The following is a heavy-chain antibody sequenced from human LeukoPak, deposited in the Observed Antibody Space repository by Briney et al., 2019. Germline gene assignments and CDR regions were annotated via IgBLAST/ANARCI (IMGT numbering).Heavy chain of an antibody. V-gene: IGHV3-7*01. J-gene: IGHJ4*02. D-gene: IGHD3-16*01. CDR1: GFIFSSYW. Sequence: TGGSLRLSCAASGFIFSSYWMTWVRQAPGKGLEWVANIKQAGRESSYVDSVKGRFTISRDNAKNSLFLQINSLRAEDTAVYYCARIRGDYYSDYWGQGTLVSVSS. CDR3: ARIRGDYYSDY. CDR2: IKQAGRES.